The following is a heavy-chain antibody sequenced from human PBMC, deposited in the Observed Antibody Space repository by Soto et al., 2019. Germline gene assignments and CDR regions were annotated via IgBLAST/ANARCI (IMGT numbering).Heavy chain of an antibody. CDR3: ARSCSVAVTSDIWSDP. CDR2: IIPILGIA. D-gene: IGHD2-15*01. CDR1: GGTFSSYT. J-gene: IGHJ5*02. Sequence: SVKVSCKASGGTFSSYTISWVRQAPGQGLEWMGRIIPILGIANYAQKFQGRVTITADKSTSTAYMELSSLRSEDTAVYYCARSCSVAVTSDIWSDPLRHAPLIPV. V-gene: IGHV1-69*02.